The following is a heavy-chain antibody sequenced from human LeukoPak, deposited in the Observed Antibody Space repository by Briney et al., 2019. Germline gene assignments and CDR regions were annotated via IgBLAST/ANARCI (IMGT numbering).Heavy chain of an antibody. CDR2: IYYSGST. Sequence: PSETLSLTCSVSGDSISMHYWSWIRQPPGKGLEWIGYIYYSGSTNYNPSLKSRVTISVDTSKNQFSLKLSSVTAADTAVYYCARVYYDSSGRNFDYWGQGTLVTVSS. J-gene: IGHJ4*02. V-gene: IGHV4-59*11. CDR3: ARVYYDSSGRNFDY. D-gene: IGHD3-22*01. CDR1: GDSISMHY.